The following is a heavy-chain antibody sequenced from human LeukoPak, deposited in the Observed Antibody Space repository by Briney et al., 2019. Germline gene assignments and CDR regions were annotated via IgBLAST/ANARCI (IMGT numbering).Heavy chain of an antibody. CDR2: IFYSGNT. Sequence: SETLSLTCTVSGGSISSYYWSWIRQPPGKGLEWIGYIFYSGNTNYNPSLKSRVTISVDTSKNQFSLKLSSVTAADTAVYYCARLGALVIDYWGQGTLVTVSS. D-gene: IGHD3-3*01. CDR1: GGSISSYY. V-gene: IGHV4-59*01. J-gene: IGHJ4*02. CDR3: ARLGALVIDY.